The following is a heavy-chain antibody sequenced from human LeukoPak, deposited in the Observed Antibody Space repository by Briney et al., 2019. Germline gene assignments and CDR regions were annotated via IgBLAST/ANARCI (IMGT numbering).Heavy chain of an antibody. J-gene: IGHJ3*02. V-gene: IGHV3-21*01. CDR1: GFTFSSYS. CDR2: ISSSSSYI. CDR3: ARDRSKLLWFGELLSDAFDI. Sequence: GGSLRLSCAASGFTFSSYSMNWVRQAPGKGLEWVSSISSSSSYIYYADSVKGRFTISRDNAKNSLHLQMNSLRAEDTAVYYCARDRSKLLWFGELLSDAFDIWGQGTMVTVSS. D-gene: IGHD3-10*01.